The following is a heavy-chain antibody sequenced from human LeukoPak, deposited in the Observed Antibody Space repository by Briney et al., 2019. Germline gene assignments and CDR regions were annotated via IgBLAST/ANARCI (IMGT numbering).Heavy chain of an antibody. CDR3: ARLSPTKIWFG. CDR1: GGSFSGYY. D-gene: IGHD3-10*01. V-gene: IGHV4-34*01. Sequence: PSETLSLTCAVYGGSFSGYYWSWIRQPPGKGLEWIGEINHSGSTNYNPSLKSRVTISVDTSKNQFSLKLSSVTAADTAVYYCARLSPTKIWFGWGQGTLVTVSS. CDR2: INHSGST. J-gene: IGHJ4*02.